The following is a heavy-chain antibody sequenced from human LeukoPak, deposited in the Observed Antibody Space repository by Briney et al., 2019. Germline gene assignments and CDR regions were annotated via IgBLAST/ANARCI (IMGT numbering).Heavy chain of an antibody. D-gene: IGHD5-18*01. CDR2: IKQDGSEK. J-gene: IGHJ3*02. V-gene: IGHV3-7*01. Sequence: GGSLRLSCAASGFTFSSCWMSWVRQAPGKGLEWVANIKQDGSEKYYVDSVKGRFTISRDNAKNSLYLQMNSLRAEDTAVYYCARVGYSYGSYSAFDIWGQGTMVTVSS. CDR1: GFTFSSCW. CDR3: ARVGYSYGSYSAFDI.